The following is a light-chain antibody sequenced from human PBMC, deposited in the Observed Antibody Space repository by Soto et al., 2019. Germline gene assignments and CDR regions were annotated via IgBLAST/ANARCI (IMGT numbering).Light chain of an antibody. CDR1: SSDVGDYDF. CDR2: EVS. V-gene: IGLV2-14*01. J-gene: IGLJ2*01. Sequence: QSALTQPASVSGSPGQSITISCTGSSSDVGDYDFVSWYQQHPGKAPKLIIYEVSDRPSGVSNRFSGSKSGNTASLTISGLQAEDDAHYYCSSFTSTSTLVAFGGGTKLTVL. CDR3: SSFTSTSTLVA.